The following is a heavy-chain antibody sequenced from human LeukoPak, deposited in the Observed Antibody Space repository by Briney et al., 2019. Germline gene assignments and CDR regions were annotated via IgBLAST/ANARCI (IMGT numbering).Heavy chain of an antibody. CDR3: ASAALVNTNWYYFDY. J-gene: IGHJ4*02. V-gene: IGHV1-8*01. Sequence: ASVKVSCKASGYTFISYDTNWVRQATGQGLEWMGWMNPNSGNTGYAQKFQGRVTMTRNTSISTAYMELSSLRSEDTAVYYCASAALVNTNWYYFDYWGQGTLVTVSS. D-gene: IGHD1-1*01. CDR1: GYTFISYD. CDR2: MNPNSGNT.